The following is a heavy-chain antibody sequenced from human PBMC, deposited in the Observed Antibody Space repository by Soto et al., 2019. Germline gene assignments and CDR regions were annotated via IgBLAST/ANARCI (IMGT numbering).Heavy chain of an antibody. CDR3: ARTLYDIVTGRLDAFDI. Sequence: QLQLQESGSRLVKPSQTLSLTCAVSGGSISSGGYSWSWLRQPPGKGLEWIGYISHSGSTYYNPSLKSRATISIDKSKNHFSLKLSSVTAADTAVFYCARTLYDIVTGRLDAFDIWGQGTMVTVSS. J-gene: IGHJ3*02. D-gene: IGHD3-9*01. CDR2: ISHSGST. V-gene: IGHV4-30-2*01. CDR1: GGSISSGGYS.